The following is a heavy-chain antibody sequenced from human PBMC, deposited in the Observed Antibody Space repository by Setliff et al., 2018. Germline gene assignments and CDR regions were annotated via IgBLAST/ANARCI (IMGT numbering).Heavy chain of an antibody. CDR3: ARGSMYYNFWSGRILGGFYFDY. CDR2: IKQDGSEK. D-gene: IGHD3-3*01. V-gene: IGHV3-7*03. J-gene: IGHJ4*02. CDR1: GFTFSSYA. Sequence: LRLSCAASGFTFSSYAMSWVRQAPGKGLEWVANIKQDGSEKYYVDSVKGRFSISRDNAKNSLYLQMNSLRAEDTAVYFCARGSMYYNFWSGRILGGFYFDYWGQGTLVTVSS.